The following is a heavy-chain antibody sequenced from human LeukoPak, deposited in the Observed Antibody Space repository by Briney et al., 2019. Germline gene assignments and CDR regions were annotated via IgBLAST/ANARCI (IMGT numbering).Heavy chain of an antibody. CDR1: GSTVSSYG. J-gene: IGHJ3*02. V-gene: IGHV3-33*01. Sequence: GGSLRLSCAASGSTVSSYGMHWVRQAPGKGLEWVAVIWYDGSNKYYADSVKGRFTISRDNSKNTLYLQMNSLRAEDTAVYYRARGPVYYGSGSSHGFDIWGQGTMVTVSS. CDR2: IWYDGSNK. D-gene: IGHD3-10*01. CDR3: ARGPVYYGSGSSHGFDI.